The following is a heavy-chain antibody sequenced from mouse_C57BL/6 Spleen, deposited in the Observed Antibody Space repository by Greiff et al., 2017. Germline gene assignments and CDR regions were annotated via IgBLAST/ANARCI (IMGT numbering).Heavy chain of an antibody. Sequence: EVKVVESGGGLVKPGGSLKLSCAASGFTFSDYGMHWVRQAPEKGLEWVAYISSGSSTIYYAATVKGRFTISRDNAKNTLFLQMTSLRSEDKAMYYCARDPYWFDYWGQGTTLTVSS. CDR2: ISSGSSTI. V-gene: IGHV5-17*01. CDR1: GFTFSDYG. D-gene: IGHD4-1*01. CDR3: ARDPYWFDY. J-gene: IGHJ2*01.